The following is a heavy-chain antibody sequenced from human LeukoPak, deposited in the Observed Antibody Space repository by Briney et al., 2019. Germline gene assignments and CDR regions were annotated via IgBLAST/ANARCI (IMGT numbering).Heavy chain of an antibody. J-gene: IGHJ3*02. V-gene: IGHV3-7*01. CDR2: IKADGSVK. Sequence: GGSLRLSCAASGFTFSSYAMSWVRQAPGKGLEWVANIKADGSVKHYVDSMEGRFSISRDNARSSLYLQMNSLRAEDTAVYYCVRDSDYQRNSGGRYAHYDALDIWGHGTMVTVSS. CDR3: VRDSDYQRNSGGRYAHYDALDI. CDR1: GFTFSSYA. D-gene: IGHD2-21*01.